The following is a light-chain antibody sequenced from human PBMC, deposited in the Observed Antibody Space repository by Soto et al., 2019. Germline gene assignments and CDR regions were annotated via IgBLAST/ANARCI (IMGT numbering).Light chain of an antibody. V-gene: IGKV3-20*01. CDR1: QSVSSSH. Sequence: EIVLTQSPGTLSSSPGERATLSCGASQSVSSSHLAWYQQKPGQAPRLLIYGASSRATGIPDRFSGSGSGTDFTLTISRLEPEDFAVYYCQQFGTSRTFGQGTKVEIK. CDR3: QQFGTSRT. J-gene: IGKJ1*01. CDR2: GAS.